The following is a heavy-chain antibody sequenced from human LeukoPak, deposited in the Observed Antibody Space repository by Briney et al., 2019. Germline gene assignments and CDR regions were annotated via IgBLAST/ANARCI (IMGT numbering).Heavy chain of an antibody. D-gene: IGHD1-14*01. Sequence: PSETLSLTCTVSGGSISSYYWSWIRQPPGKGLEWIGYIYYSGSTNYNPSLKSRVTISVDTSKNQFSLKLSSVTAADTAVYYCARYAAPPVYYFDYWGQGTLVTVSS. CDR1: GGSISSYY. V-gene: IGHV4-59*08. CDR2: IYYSGST. CDR3: ARYAAPPVYYFDY. J-gene: IGHJ4*02.